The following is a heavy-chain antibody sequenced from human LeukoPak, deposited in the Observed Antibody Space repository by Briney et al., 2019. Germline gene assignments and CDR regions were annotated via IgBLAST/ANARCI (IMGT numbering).Heavy chain of an antibody. CDR2: ISYDGSNK. Sequence: GGSLRLSCAASGFTFSSYAMHWVRQAPGKGLEWVAVISYDGSNKYYADSVKGRFTISRDNFKNTLYLQMNSLRAEDTAVYYCAREWFGELWTFDYWGQGTLVTVSS. V-gene: IGHV3-30-3*01. D-gene: IGHD3-10*01. CDR1: GFTFSSYA. CDR3: AREWFGELWTFDY. J-gene: IGHJ4*02.